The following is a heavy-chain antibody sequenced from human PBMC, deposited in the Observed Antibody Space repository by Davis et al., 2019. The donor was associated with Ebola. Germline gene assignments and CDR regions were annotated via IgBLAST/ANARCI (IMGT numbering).Heavy chain of an antibody. J-gene: IGHJ6*03. CDR3: ARVPSSYYDFWSGYYNHYYYMDV. D-gene: IGHD3-3*01. CDR2: INSDGSST. V-gene: IGHV3-74*01. Sequence: PGGSLRLSCAASGFTFSSYWMHWVRQAPGKGLVWVSRINSDGSSTSYADSVKGRFTISRDNAKNTLYLQMNSLRAEDTAVYYCARVPSSYYDFWSGYYNHYYYMDVWGKGTTVTVSS. CDR1: GFTFSSYW.